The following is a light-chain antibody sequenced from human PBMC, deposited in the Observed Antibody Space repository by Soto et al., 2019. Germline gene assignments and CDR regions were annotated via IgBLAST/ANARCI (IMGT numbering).Light chain of an antibody. CDR3: QQGNSFPLT. Sequence: DIQMTPSPSSVSASVGDRVTITCRASQDISSWLAWFQQKPGQAPKLLIYAASSLQIGVPSRFSGSGSGTDFTLTISSLQPEDSATYYCQQGNSFPLTFGGGTKVEIK. V-gene: IGKV1-12*01. CDR2: AAS. J-gene: IGKJ4*01. CDR1: QDISSW.